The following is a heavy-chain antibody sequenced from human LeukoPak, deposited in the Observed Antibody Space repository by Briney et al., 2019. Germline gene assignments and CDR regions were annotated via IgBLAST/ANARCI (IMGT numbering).Heavy chain of an antibody. V-gene: IGHV4-31*03. Sequence: SETLSLTCTASGGSINSGNHFWRWIRQHPAKGLEWIGYIFYSGNTYYNPSLESRVTISVDTSKDQFSLKLNSVTAADTAVYYCAREVIAAVGTDAFDIWGQGTMVTVSS. CDR2: IFYSGNT. CDR3: AREVIAAVGTDAFDI. CDR1: GGSINSGNHF. J-gene: IGHJ3*02. D-gene: IGHD6-13*01.